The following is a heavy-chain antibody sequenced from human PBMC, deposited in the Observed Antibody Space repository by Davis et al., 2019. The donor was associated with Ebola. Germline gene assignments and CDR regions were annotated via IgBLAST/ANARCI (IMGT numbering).Heavy chain of an antibody. V-gene: IGHV4-34*01. CDR2: INHSGST. CDR3: ARVTICSSSCFDY. CDR1: GGSFSGYY. D-gene: IGHD6-13*01. Sequence: SETLSLTCAVYGGSFSGYYWSWIRQPPGKGLEWIGEINHSGSTNYNPSLKSRVTISVDTSKNQFSLKLSSVTAADTAVYYCARVTICSSSCFDYWGQGTLVTVSS. J-gene: IGHJ4*02.